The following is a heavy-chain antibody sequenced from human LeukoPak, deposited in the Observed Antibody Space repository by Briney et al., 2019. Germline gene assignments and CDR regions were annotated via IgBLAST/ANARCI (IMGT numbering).Heavy chain of an antibody. V-gene: IGHV3-9*01. CDR3: AKGRGGSRWYSLDY. CDR1: GFTFDDYA. Sequence: GRSLRLSCAASGFTFDDYAIHWDRQAPGKGLEWVSGVTWNSVTIAYGDSVKGRFTISRDNAKNSLYLQMNSLRAEDTALYYCAKGRGGSRWYSLDYWGQGTLVTVSS. J-gene: IGHJ4*02. D-gene: IGHD6-13*01. CDR2: VTWNSVTI.